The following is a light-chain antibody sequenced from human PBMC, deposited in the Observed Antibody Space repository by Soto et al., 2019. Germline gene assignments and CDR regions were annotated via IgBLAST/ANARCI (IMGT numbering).Light chain of an antibody. CDR2: GAS. V-gene: IGKV3-15*01. CDR1: QTISSN. J-gene: IGKJ1*01. CDR3: QHYNDWPT. Sequence: EIVMTQSPATLSVSPGYRVTLSCRASQTISSNFAWYQQKPGQAPRLLIFGASTRAADIPDRFTGSGFGTEFTLTISSLQSGDCAVYFCQHYNDWPTFGQGTRVEVK.